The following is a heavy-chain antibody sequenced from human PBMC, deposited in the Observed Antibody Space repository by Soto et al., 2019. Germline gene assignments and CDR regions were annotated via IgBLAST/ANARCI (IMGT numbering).Heavy chain of an antibody. CDR2: IITIPGTA. CDR3: ARSQGSSTSLEIYYYYDYGMAV. Sequence: QVQLVQSGAEVKKPGSSVKVSCKASGGTFGSYAISWVRQAPGQGLEWMGGIITIPGTANYAQKFQGRVTIAADDSTRTAYMELSSLRSEDTAVYYCARSQGSSTSLEIYYYYDYGMAVLGQGTTVTVSS. CDR1: GGTFGSYA. V-gene: IGHV1-69*01. J-gene: IGHJ6*02. D-gene: IGHD2-2*01.